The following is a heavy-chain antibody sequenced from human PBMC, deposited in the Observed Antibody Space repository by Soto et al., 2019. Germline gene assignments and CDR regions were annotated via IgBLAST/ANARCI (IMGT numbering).Heavy chain of an antibody. V-gene: IGHV3-23*01. CDR2: ISGSGGST. CDR1: GFTFSSYA. CDR3: ARVGYDFWSGYLGEHYYYNGMDV. Sequence: GGSLRLSCAASGFTFSSYAMSWVRQAPGKGLEWVSAISGSGGSTYYADSVKGRFTISRDNSKNTLYLQMNSLRAEDTAVYYCARVGYDFWSGYLGEHYYYNGMDVWGQGTTVTDSS. J-gene: IGHJ6*02. D-gene: IGHD3-3*01.